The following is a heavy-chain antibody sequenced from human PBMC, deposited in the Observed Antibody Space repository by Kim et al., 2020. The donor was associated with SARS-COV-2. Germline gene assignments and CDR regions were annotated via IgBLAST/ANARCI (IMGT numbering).Heavy chain of an antibody. Sequence: GGSLRLSCAASGFTFKNYGIYWVRQAPGKGLEWVAVISHDGSTQYYAESVKGRFTISRDNSKNTLYLQMNSLRVDDTAVYYCAKGGAYSSGGGFDYWGQGTLVTVSS. D-gene: IGHD3-22*01. CDR1: GFTFKNYG. J-gene: IGHJ4*02. CDR2: ISHDGSTQ. V-gene: IGHV3-30*18. CDR3: AKGGAYSSGGGFDY.